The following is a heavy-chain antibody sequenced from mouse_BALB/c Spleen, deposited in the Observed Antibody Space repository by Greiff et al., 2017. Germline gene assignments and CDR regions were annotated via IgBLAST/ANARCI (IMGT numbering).Heavy chain of an antibody. Sequence: EVQLQQSGAELVKPGASVKLSCTASGFYIKDTYMPWVKQRPEQGLEWIGRIDPANGNTKYDPKFQGKATITADTSSNTAYLQLSSLTSEDTAVYYCARSGVPHDWGQGTTLTVSA. CDR1: GFYIKDTY. J-gene: IGHJ2*01. CDR3: ARSGVPHD. D-gene: IGHD2-14*01. V-gene: IGHV14-3*02. CDR2: IDPANGNT.